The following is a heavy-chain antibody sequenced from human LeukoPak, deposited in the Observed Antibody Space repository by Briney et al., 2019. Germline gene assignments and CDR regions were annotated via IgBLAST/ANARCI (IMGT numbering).Heavy chain of an antibody. CDR2: ISGSGGST. CDR1: GFTFSSYA. D-gene: IGHD2-2*01. V-gene: IGHV3-23*01. J-gene: IGHJ4*02. Sequence: PGGSLRLSCAASGFTFSSYAMSWVRQAPGKGLEWVLAISGSGGSTYYADSVKGRFTISRDNSKNTLYLQMNSLRAEDTAVYYCASYCSSTSCLTDYWGQGTLVTVSS. CDR3: ASYCSSTSCLTDY.